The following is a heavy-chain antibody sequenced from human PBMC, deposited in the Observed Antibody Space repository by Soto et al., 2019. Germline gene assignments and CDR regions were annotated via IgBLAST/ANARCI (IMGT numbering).Heavy chain of an antibody. CDR2: ISAYNGNT. CDR3: ARGIAVAGTHYYYGMDV. V-gene: IGHV1-18*01. CDR1: GYTFTSYG. D-gene: IGHD6-19*01. Sequence: ASVKVSCKASGYTFTSYGISWVRQAPGQGLEWMGWISAYNGNTNYAQKLQGRVTMTTDTSTSTAYMELRSLRSDDTAVYYCARGIAVAGTHYYYGMDVWGQGTTVTVS. J-gene: IGHJ6*02.